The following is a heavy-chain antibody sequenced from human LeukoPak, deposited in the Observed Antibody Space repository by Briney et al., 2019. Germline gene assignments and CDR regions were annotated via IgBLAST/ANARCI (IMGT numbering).Heavy chain of an antibody. J-gene: IGHJ4*02. CDR2: INPNSGGT. Sequence: GAPVRVSCKASGYTFTGYYMHWVRQAPGQGLEWMGWINPNSGGTNYAQKFQGWVTMTRDTSISTAYMELSRLRSDDTAVYYCGRGRSDILTGYPGDFDYWGQGTLVTVSS. V-gene: IGHV1-2*04. CDR1: GYTFTGYY. CDR3: GRGRSDILTGYPGDFDY. D-gene: IGHD3-9*01.